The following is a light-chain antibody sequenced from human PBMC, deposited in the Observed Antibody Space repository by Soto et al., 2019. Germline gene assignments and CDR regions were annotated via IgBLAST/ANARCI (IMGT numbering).Light chain of an antibody. CDR3: AAWDDSLNGQV. J-gene: IGLJ2*01. CDR2: NNN. V-gene: IGLV1-44*01. CDR1: SSNIGSNS. Sequence: QPVLTQPPSAAGTPGQRVTISCSGSSSNIGSNSVSWYQQLPGTAPKLLIYNNNQRPSGVPDRFSGSKSGTSASLAISGLQSEDEADYYCAAWDDSLNGQVFGGGTKLTVL.